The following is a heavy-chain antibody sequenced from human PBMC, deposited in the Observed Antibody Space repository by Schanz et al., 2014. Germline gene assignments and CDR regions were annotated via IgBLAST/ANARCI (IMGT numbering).Heavy chain of an antibody. J-gene: IGHJ3*02. D-gene: IGHD3-10*01. CDR3: AKGRFGELSAFDI. CDR2: ISYDGSKK. CDR1: GFMFSSYG. Sequence: QVQLVESGGGVVQPGRSLRLSCAASGFMFSSYGMHWVRQAPGKGLEWVGVISYDGSKKSYADSVKGRFTISRDNSKNTLYLQMNSLRAEDTAVYYCAKGRFGELSAFDIGGQGTMVTFSS. V-gene: IGHV3-30*18.